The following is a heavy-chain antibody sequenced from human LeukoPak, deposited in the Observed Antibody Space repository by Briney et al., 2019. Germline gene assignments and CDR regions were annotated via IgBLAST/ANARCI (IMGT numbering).Heavy chain of an antibody. CDR3: ARHVGWPDAFDI. J-gene: IGHJ3*02. CDR2: IYHSGST. Sequence: SETLSLTCAVSGYSISSGYYWGWIRQPPGKGLEWIGSIYHSGSTYYNPSLKSRVTISVDTSKNQFSLKLSSVTAADTAVYYCARHVGWPDAFDIRGQGTMVTVSS. D-gene: IGHD2-15*01. CDR1: GYSISSGYY. V-gene: IGHV4-38-2*01.